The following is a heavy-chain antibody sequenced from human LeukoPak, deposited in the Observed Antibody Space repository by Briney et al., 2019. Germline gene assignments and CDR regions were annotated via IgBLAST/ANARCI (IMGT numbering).Heavy chain of an antibody. CDR1: GFTFSSYS. CDR3: ARGPTIPIAAAGTGYYYGMDV. CDR2: ISSSSSYI. V-gene: IGHV3-21*01. D-gene: IGHD6-13*01. J-gene: IGHJ6*02. Sequence: QPGGSLRLSCAASGFTFSSYSMNWVRQAPGKGLEWVSSISSSSSYIYYADSVKGRFTISRDNAKNSLYLQMNSLRAEDTAVYYCARGPTIPIAAAGTGYYYGMDVWGQGTTVTVSS.